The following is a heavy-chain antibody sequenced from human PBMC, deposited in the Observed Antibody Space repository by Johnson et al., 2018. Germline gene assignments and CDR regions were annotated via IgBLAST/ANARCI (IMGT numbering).Heavy chain of an antibody. V-gene: IGHV1-69*04. Sequence: QVQLVQSGAEVKKPGSSVKVSCKASGGTFSSYTISWVRQAPGQGLEWMGRIIPTLDIANYAQKFQGRVTITADNSKNTLYLQMNSLRAEDTAVYYCARDLPDDFWSGNTYYYYGMDVWGQGTTVTVSS. CDR2: IIPTLDIA. CDR1: GGTFSSYT. CDR3: ARDLPDDFWSGNTYYYYGMDV. D-gene: IGHD3-3*01. J-gene: IGHJ6*02.